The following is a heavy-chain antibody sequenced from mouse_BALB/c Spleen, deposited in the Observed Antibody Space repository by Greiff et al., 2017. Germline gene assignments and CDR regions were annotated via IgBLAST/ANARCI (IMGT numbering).Heavy chain of an antibody. CDR1: GYTFTSYW. V-gene: IGHV1-69*02. J-gene: IGHJ4*01. CDR2: IYPSDSYT. CDR3: TRGVYGDAMDY. Sequence: VQLQQPGAELVRPGASVKLSCKASGYTFTSYWINWVKQRPGQGLEWIGNIYPSDSYTNYKQKFKDKATLTVDKSSSTAYMQLSSPTSEDSSVYYCTRGVYGDAMDYWGQGTSVTVSS. D-gene: IGHD1-1*01.